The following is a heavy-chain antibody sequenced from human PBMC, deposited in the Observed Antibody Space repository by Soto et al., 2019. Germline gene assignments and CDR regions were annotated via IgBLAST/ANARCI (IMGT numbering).Heavy chain of an antibody. CDR1: GYTFTSYG. J-gene: IGHJ6*02. Sequence: ASVKVSCKASGYTFTSYGISWVRQAPGQGLEWMGWISAYNGNTNYAQKLQGRVTMTTDTSTSTAYMELRSLRSDDTAVYYCAIDLGYSSHLYYHYYGMEVGGQGTTVTVSS. V-gene: IGHV1-18*01. CDR2: ISAYNGNT. D-gene: IGHD6-13*01. CDR3: AIDLGYSSHLYYHYYGMEV.